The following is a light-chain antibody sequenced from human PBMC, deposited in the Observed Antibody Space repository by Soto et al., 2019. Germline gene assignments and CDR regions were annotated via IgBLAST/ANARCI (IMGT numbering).Light chain of an antibody. CDR2: DAS. CDR1: QSVSSI. Sequence: EIVMTQSPATLSVSPGERVTLSCRASQSVSSILVWYHQKPGQAPRLLIYDASTRATGIPARYSGSESATKFNFTLSSPQSGEFAAYSCQQYHKWPPAFGQGTKMDI. J-gene: IGKJ1*01. V-gene: IGKV3-15*01. CDR3: QQYHKWPPA.